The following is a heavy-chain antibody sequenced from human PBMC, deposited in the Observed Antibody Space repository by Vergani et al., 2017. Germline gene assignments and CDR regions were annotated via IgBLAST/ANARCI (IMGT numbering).Heavy chain of an antibody. CDR1: GFTFSNYG. J-gene: IGHJ4*02. V-gene: IGHV3-30*02. CDR3: ARDTVTGSRYFDY. CDR2: IRYDGSNT. Sequence: QVQLVESGGGVVQPGGSLRLSCGASGFTFSNYGMHWVRQAPGKGLEWVTFIRYDGSNTYYADSVKGRFTISRDNSKNTLILQMNSLRPEDTAVYYCARDTVTGSRYFDYWGQGTLVTVSS. D-gene: IGHD6-19*01.